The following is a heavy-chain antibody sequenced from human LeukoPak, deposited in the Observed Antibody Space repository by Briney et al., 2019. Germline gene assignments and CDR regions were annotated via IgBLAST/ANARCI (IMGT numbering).Heavy chain of an antibody. V-gene: IGHV3-23*01. J-gene: IGHJ4*02. Sequence: GGSLRLSCAASGFTFPNYVMSWVRQAPGKGLEWVSAISGSGGNTYYADSVKGRFTISRDNSNNSLFVQMNSLRAEDTAVYFCAKSRSGSANWALQVFDNWGQGALVTVSS. CDR1: GFTFPNYV. D-gene: IGHD1-1*01. CDR3: AKSRSGSANWALQVFDN. CDR2: ISGSGGNT.